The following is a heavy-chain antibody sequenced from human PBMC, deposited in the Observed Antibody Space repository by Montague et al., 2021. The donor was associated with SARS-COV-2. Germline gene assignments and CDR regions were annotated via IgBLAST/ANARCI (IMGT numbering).Heavy chain of an antibody. D-gene: IGHD3-10*01. V-gene: IGHV4-34*01. CDR2: INHSGST. CDR1: GGSFTNYY. Sequence: SETLSLTCAVRGGSFTNYYWNWIRQSPGKGLETLGVINHSGSTNYNPSLKSRVTISVDMSKSQVSLNLNSVTAADTALYYCARARGRTGWFDSWGQGIQVTVSS. J-gene: IGHJ5*01. CDR3: ARARGRTGWFDS.